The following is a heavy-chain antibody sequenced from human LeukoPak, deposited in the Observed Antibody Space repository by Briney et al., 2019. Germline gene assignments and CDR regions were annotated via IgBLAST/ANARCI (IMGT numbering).Heavy chain of an antibody. CDR3: ARGLS. J-gene: IGHJ4*02. D-gene: IGHD2-8*01. CDR1: GGSISNSGYY. Sequence: PSETLSLTCTVSGGSISNSGYYXXXXXXPPGKGLEWIGSIYYSGSTYYNPSLKSRVTISVDTSKNHFSLKLSSVTAADTAVYYCARGLSWGQGTLVTVSS. CDR2: IYYSGST. V-gene: IGHV4-39*02.